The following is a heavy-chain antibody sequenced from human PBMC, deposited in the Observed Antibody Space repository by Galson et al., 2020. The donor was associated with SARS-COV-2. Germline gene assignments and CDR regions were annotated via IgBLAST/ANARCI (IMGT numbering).Heavy chain of an antibody. D-gene: IGHD1-26*01. CDR1: GFTFSTYR. V-gene: IGHV3-74*01. Sequence: GESLKTSCPASGFTFSTYRMHWVRQAPGKGLVWVSRINSNGSSTSYADSVKGRFTISRDNDKNTWSLQMNSLRAEYTALYYCTATRAYWGQGTLVTVSS. CDR3: TATRAY. J-gene: IGHJ4*02. CDR2: INSNGSST.